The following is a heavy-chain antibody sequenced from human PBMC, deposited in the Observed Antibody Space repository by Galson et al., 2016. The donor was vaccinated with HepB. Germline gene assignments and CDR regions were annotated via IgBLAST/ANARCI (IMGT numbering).Heavy chain of an antibody. CDR3: ARGVAGFDY. CDR1: GYAFINHA. V-gene: IGHV1-18*01. J-gene: IGHJ4*02. CDR2: ISVYNGIT. Sequence: SVKVSCKGYGYAFINHAITWVRQAPGQGLEWMGWISVYNGITNYAQKFQGRVTMTTDTSTSTAYMELRSLRSDDTAVYYCARGVAGFDYWGQGTLVTVSS. D-gene: IGHD6-19*01.